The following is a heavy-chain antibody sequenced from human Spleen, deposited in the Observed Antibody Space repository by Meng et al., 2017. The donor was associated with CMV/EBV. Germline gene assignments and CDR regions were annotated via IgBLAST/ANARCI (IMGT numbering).Heavy chain of an antibody. Sequence: GESLKISCXASGFTFSSYWMTWVRQAPGKGLEWVAVISYDGSNKYYADSVKGRFTISRDNSKNTLYLQMNSLRAEDTAVYYCARERRVLTHYYGMDVWGQGTTVTVSS. J-gene: IGHJ6*02. V-gene: IGHV3-30*03. D-gene: IGHD6-19*01. CDR1: GFTFSSYW. CDR3: ARERRVLTHYYGMDV. CDR2: ISYDGSNK.